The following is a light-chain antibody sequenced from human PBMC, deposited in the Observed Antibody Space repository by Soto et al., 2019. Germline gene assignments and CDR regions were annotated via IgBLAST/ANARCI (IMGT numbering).Light chain of an antibody. Sequence: EVVLTQSPGTLSLSPGESATLSCRASQSISNRYLAWYQQKPGQAPRLLIFGASSRATGIPDRFSGSGSGTDFTLTITRLEPEDFAVYYCQQYSSSPQFGQGTRLEIK. CDR1: QSISNRY. CDR2: GAS. V-gene: IGKV3-20*01. CDR3: QQYSSSPQ. J-gene: IGKJ5*01.